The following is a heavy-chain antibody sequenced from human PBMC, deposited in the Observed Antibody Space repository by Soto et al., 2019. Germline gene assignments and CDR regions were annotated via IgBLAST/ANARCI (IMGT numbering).Heavy chain of an antibody. CDR2: ISSSGGST. CDR3: AKRLGAGYGMDV. CDR1: GFTFNNYA. D-gene: IGHD1-26*01. Sequence: EVQLLESGGGLVQPGGSLRLSCAASGFTFNNYAMSWVRQAPGKGLEWVSAISSSGGSTYYADSVKGRFTISRDNSKNTLYLQTNSLRGEDTAVYYCAKRLGAGYGMDVWGQGTKVTVSS. V-gene: IGHV3-23*01. J-gene: IGHJ6*02.